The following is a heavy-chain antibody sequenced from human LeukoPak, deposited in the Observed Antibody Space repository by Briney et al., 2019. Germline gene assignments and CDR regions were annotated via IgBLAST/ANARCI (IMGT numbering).Heavy chain of an antibody. Sequence: ASVKVSCKASGYTFTSYYMHWVRQVPGQGLEWMGIINPSGGSTSYAQKFQGRVTMTRDTSTSTVYMELSSLRSEDTAVYYCARGCQGGSGGSCYSYGMDVWGQGTTVTVSS. CDR2: INPSGGST. CDR3: ARGCQGGSGGSCYSYGMDV. CDR1: GYTFTSYY. D-gene: IGHD2-15*01. V-gene: IGHV1-46*01. J-gene: IGHJ6*02.